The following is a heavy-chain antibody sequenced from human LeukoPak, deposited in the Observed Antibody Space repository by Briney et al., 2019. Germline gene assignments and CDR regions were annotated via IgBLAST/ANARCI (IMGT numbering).Heavy chain of an antibody. D-gene: IGHD6-19*01. Sequence: PSETLSLTCTVSGGSISSYYWSWIRQPPGKGLEWIGYICYSGSTNYNPSLKSRVTISVDTSKNQFSLKLSSVTAADTAVYYCAREAGLGAFDIWGQGTMVTVSS. V-gene: IGHV4-59*01. CDR1: GGSISSYY. CDR2: ICYSGST. J-gene: IGHJ3*02. CDR3: AREAGLGAFDI.